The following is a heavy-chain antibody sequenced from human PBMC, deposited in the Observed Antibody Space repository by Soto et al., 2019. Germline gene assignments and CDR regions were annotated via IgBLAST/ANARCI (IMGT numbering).Heavy chain of an antibody. CDR3: ARAVAPYLGTWFDP. J-gene: IGHJ5*02. CDR1: GGSITSGNSYS. V-gene: IGHV4-30-2*01. CDR2: ISRSGST. D-gene: IGHD3-16*01. Sequence: QLQLQESGSGLVKPSQTLSLTCTVSGGSITSGNSYSWSWIRQPPGKGLEWIGSISRSGSTSYNPSLKGRVTMSVDQSKNQFSLKLSSVTAADTAVYYCARAVAPYLGTWFDPWGQGTLVIVSS.